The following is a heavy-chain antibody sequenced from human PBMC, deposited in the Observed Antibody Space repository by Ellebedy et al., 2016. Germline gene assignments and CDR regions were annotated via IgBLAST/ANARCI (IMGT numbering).Heavy chain of an antibody. Sequence: GSLRLXXDVSGVSISSNNWWSWVRQTPGRGLEWIGEIHHSGSTNYNPSLKSRVTMSLETSKNQFSLNVTSVTAADTAVYFCAARHTYGSFDYWGQGTLVTVSS. CDR3: AARHTYGSFDY. CDR1: GVSISSNNW. V-gene: IGHV4-4*01. D-gene: IGHD5-18*01. CDR2: IHHSGST. J-gene: IGHJ4*02.